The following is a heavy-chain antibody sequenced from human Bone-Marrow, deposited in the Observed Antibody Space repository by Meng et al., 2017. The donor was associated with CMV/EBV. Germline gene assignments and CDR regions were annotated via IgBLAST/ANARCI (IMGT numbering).Heavy chain of an antibody. Sequence: GESLKISCAASGFTFSNYEMNWVRQAPGKGLQWVSYITSGGNIYYADSVKGRFTISRDNAKNSLYLQMNSLRAEDTAVYYCATVGSGSYLAYWGQGKLVNFAS. CDR1: GFTFSNYE. V-gene: IGHV3-48*03. CDR2: ITSGGNI. J-gene: IGHJ4*02. CDR3: ATVGSGSYLAY. D-gene: IGHD1-26*01.